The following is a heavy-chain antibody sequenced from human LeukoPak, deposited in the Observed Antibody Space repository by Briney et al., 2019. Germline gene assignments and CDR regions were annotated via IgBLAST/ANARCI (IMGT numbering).Heavy chain of an antibody. J-gene: IGHJ4*02. Sequence: GGSLRLSCAASGFTFSSYAMSWVRQAPGKGLEWVSAISGSGGSTYYADSVKGRFTISRDNSKNTLYLQMNSLRAEDTAVYYCAKDGWGYYGSGSYFDYWGQGTLVTVSS. V-gene: IGHV3-23*01. D-gene: IGHD3-10*01. CDR1: GFTFSSYA. CDR3: AKDGWGYYGSGSYFDY. CDR2: ISGSGGST.